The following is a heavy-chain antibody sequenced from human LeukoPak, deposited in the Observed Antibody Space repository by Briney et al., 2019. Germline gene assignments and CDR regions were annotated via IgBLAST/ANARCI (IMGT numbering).Heavy chain of an antibody. CDR2: IYHSGST. D-gene: IGHD5-24*01. Sequence: SETLSLTCAVSGGSISSSNWWSWVRQPPGKGLEWIGEIYHSGSTNYNPSLKSRVTISVDKSKNQFSLKLSSVTAADTAVYYCAREDGYNSYAFDIWGQGTMVTVSS. V-gene: IGHV4-4*02. J-gene: IGHJ3*02. CDR3: AREDGYNSYAFDI. CDR1: GGSISSSNW.